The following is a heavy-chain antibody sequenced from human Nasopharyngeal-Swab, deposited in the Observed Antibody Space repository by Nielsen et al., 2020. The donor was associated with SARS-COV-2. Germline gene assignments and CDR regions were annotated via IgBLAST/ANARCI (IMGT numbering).Heavy chain of an antibody. CDR2: IRSKGHCYTT. D-gene: IGHD1-26*01. J-gene: IGHJ3*01. Sequence: GESLKISCAASGFSFSDYFMDWVRQAPGTGLEWVGRIRSKGHCYTTDYAASVKGRFVISGDDSENSLYLQMNSLNTEDTAVYYCASDISGNPPLQITNPPWGQGTMVTVSS. CDR3: ASDISGNPPLQITNPP. V-gene: IGHV3-72*01. CDR1: GFSFSDYF.